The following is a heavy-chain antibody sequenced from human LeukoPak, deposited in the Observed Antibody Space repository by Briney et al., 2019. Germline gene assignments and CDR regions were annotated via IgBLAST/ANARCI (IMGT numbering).Heavy chain of an antibody. D-gene: IGHD6-19*01. Sequence: GGSLRLSCAASGFTVSNNYMNWVRQAPGKGLEWVSIIYSSGNTYYADSVEGRFTISRDTSKNTLYLQMNSLRAEDTAVYFCARGVTNIAVGDYWGQGTLVTASS. CDR2: IYSSGNT. V-gene: IGHV3-53*01. CDR1: GFTVSNNY. CDR3: ARGVTNIAVGDY. J-gene: IGHJ4*02.